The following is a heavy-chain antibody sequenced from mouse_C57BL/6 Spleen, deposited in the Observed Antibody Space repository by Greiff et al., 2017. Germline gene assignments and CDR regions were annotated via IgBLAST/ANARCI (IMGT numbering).Heavy chain of an antibody. Sequence: VKLQESGPELVKPGASVKISCKASGYAFSSSWMNWVKQRPGKGLEWIGRIYPGDGDTNYNGKFKGKATLTADKSSSTAYMQLSSLTSEDSAVXFCARSHYGSSYPSNWYFDVWGTGTTVTVSS. CDR2: IYPGDGDT. J-gene: IGHJ1*03. D-gene: IGHD1-1*01. CDR1: GYAFSSSW. V-gene: IGHV1-82*01. CDR3: ARSHYGSSYPSNWYFDV.